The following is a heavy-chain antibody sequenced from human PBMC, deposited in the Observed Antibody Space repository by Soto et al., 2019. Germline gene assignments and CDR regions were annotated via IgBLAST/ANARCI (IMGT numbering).Heavy chain of an antibody. V-gene: IGHV3-73*02. CDR2: SKDKVSNYAT. Sequence: EVQLVESGGGLVQPGGSLRLSCAASGFTFSGSAVHWVRQASGKGLEWVGRSKDKVSNYATAYSASVQGRFTISRDDSKNTAFLQMNSLKIEDTAVYYCGRGVWFGPNYGVDVWGKGTTVTVSS. CDR1: GFTFSGSA. D-gene: IGHD3-10*01. CDR3: GRGVWFGPNYGVDV. J-gene: IGHJ6*04.